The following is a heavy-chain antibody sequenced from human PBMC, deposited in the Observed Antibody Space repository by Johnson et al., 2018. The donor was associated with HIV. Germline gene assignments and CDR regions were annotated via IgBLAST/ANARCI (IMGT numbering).Heavy chain of an antibody. CDR2: INWNGGST. J-gene: IGHJ3*02. CDR3: ARDGVYSSPHDAFDI. D-gene: IGHD6-13*01. Sequence: VQLVESGGGLVQPGGSLRLSCAASGFTFDDYGMSWVRQAPGKGLQWVSGINWNGGSTGYADSVKGRFTISRDNAKNSLYLQMDNLRIDDTAIYYCARDGVYSSPHDAFDIWGQGTVVTVSS. V-gene: IGHV3-20*04. CDR1: GFTFDDYG.